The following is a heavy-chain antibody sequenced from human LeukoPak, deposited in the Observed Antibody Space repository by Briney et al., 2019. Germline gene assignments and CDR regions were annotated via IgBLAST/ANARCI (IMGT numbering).Heavy chain of an antibody. Sequence: ESLRLSCAASGFSFSNNAMSWVRQPPGKGLEWDSGMSGSAGGTYYADSVKDRFTISRDNSQNTRYLQMNSLRAEDTAVYYCAKGLRRDAFDIWGQGTMVTVSS. CDR2: MSGSAGGT. J-gene: IGHJ3*02. CDR3: AKGLRRDAFDI. V-gene: IGHV3-23*01. CDR1: GFSFSNNA.